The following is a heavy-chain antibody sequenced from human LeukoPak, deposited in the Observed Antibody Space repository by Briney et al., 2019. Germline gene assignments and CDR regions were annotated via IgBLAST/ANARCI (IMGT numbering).Heavy chain of an antibody. CDR2: ISYDGSNK. J-gene: IGHJ4*02. Sequence: PGGSLRLSCGASGFTFSSFGMHWVRQAPGKGLEWVAIISYDGSNKYYADSVKGRFTISRDKSKNTLYLQMNSLRGEDTAVYYCARSAAAGRIVATFDYWGQGTLVTVSS. V-gene: IGHV3-30*19. CDR3: ARSAAAGRIVATFDY. CDR1: GFTFSSFG. D-gene: IGHD5-12*01.